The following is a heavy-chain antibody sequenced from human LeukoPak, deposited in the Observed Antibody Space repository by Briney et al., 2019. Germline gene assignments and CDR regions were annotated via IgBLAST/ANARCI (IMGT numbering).Heavy chain of an antibody. Sequence: GGSLRLSCAASEFTFSSYEMHWVRQAPGRGLEWVSYISSSGSTIYYADSVKGRFTISRDNAKNSLYLQMNSLRAEDTAVYYCARDYGGSSPFDYWGQGTLVTTSS. V-gene: IGHV3-48*03. CDR2: ISSSGSTI. CDR1: EFTFSSYE. D-gene: IGHD4-23*01. CDR3: ARDYGGSSPFDY. J-gene: IGHJ4*02.